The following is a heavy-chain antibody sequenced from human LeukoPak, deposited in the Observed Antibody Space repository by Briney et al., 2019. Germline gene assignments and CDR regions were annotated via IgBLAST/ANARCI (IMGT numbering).Heavy chain of an antibody. CDR2: ISSSSSTI. Sequence: GGSLRLSCAASGFTFSSYSMNWVRQAPGKGLEWVSYISSSSSTIYYADSVKGRFTISRDNAKNSLYPQMNSLRDEDTAVYYCARGFKGYYYGSGSSDYWGQGTLVTVSS. CDR3: ARGFKGYYYGSGSSDY. V-gene: IGHV3-48*02. CDR1: GFTFSSYS. J-gene: IGHJ4*02. D-gene: IGHD3-10*01.